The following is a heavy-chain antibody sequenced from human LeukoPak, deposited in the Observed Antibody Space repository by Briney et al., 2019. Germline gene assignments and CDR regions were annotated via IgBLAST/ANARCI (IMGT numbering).Heavy chain of an antibody. CDR2: INPNSGDT. D-gene: IGHD2-2*01. J-gene: IGHJ4*02. Sequence: ASVKVSCKASGGTFSSYSISWVRQAPGQGLEWMGRINPNSGDTSYAQKFQGRVTMTRDTSISTAYVELSRLRSDDTAVYYCARDYCSSTSCLFDYWGQGTLVTVSS. CDR1: GGTFSSYS. CDR3: ARDYCSSTSCLFDY. V-gene: IGHV1-2*06.